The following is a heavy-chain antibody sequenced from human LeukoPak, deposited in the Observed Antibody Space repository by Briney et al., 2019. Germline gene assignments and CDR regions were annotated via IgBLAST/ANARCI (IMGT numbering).Heavy chain of an antibody. J-gene: IGHJ4*02. CDR2: ISGSGGST. D-gene: IGHD3-10*01. V-gene: IGHV3-23*01. CDR3: ARFMVRGVIITGPPDY. Sequence: PTGGSLRLSCAASGFTFSSYAMSWVRQAPGKGLEWVSAISGSGGSTYYADSVKGRFTISRDNSKNSLYLQMNSLRAEDTAVYYCARFMVRGVIITGPPDYWGQGTLVTVSS. CDR1: GFTFSSYA.